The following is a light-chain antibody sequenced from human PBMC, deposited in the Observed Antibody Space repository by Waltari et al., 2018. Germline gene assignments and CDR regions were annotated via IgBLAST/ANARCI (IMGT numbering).Light chain of an antibody. CDR2: ENN. J-gene: IGLJ3*02. Sequence: QSVLTQPPSVSAAPGQKVTISCSGASTYNFVSWYQQVPGTAPKLLIYENNKRPAGIPDRLTGAKSPTSATLVITGPQTGDEADYYCGTWDNSVSVSVFGGGTKLTVL. V-gene: IGLV1-51*02. CDR3: GTWDNSVSVSV. CDR1: STYNF.